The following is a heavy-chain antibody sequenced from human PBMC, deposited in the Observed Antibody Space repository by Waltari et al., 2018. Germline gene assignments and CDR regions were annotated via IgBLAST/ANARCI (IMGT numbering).Heavy chain of an antibody. CDR2: VNPVVGST. J-gene: IGHJ6*02. V-gene: IGHV1-69*04. CDR3: ARDPGGYDYNRYFRGLDV. Sequence: QVQLVQSGSEVKKPGSSVKVSCTASGDTFNNYAISWVRQAPGQGPEWMGRVNPVVGSTNILQKFQDRVTRTADTVTRTAYMDLGSLRSEDTAIYYCARDPGGYDYNRYFRGLDVWGQGTTVTVSS. CDR1: GDTFNNYA. D-gene: IGHD5-12*01.